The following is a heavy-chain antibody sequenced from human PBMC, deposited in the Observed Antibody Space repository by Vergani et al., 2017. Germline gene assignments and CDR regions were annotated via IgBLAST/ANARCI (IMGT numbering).Heavy chain of an antibody. V-gene: IGHV4-38-2*01. J-gene: IGHJ6*03. Sequence: QVQLQESGPGLVKPSETLSLTCAVSGYSISSGYYWGWIRQPPGKGLEWIGSIYHSGSTYYNPSLKSRVTISVDTSKNQFSLKLSSVTAADTAVYYCARGAGAAAGRGRGTDARRLNYYYYMDVWGKGTTVTVSS. D-gene: IGHD6-13*01. CDR3: ARGAGAAAGRGRGTDARRLNYYYYMDV. CDR1: GYSISSGYY. CDR2: IYHSGST.